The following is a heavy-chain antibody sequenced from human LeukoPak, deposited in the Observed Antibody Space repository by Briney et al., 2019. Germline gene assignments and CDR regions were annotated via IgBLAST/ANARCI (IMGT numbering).Heavy chain of an antibody. D-gene: IGHD3-3*01. Sequence: GGSLRLSCAASGFTFSSYAVSWVRQAPGKGLEWVSYISSSSSTIYYADSVKGRFTISRDNAKNSLYLQMKSLRDEDTAVYYCAREGNGLTIFGVVPDYWGQGTLVTVSS. CDR1: GFTFSSYA. CDR2: ISSSSSTI. V-gene: IGHV3-48*02. CDR3: AREGNGLTIFGVVPDY. J-gene: IGHJ4*02.